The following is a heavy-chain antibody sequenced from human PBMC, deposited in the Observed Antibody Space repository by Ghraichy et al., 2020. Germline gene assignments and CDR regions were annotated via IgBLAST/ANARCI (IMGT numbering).Heavy chain of an antibody. J-gene: IGHJ6*02. V-gene: IGHV6-1*01. CDR1: GDSVSSNSAA. Sequence: SQTLSLTCAISGDSVSSNSAAWNWIRQSPSRGLEWLGRTYYRSKWYNDYAVSVKSRITINPDTSKNQFSLQLNSVTPEDTAVYYCAREQRSGWYKVYYYYGMDVWGQGTTVTVSS. D-gene: IGHD6-19*01. CDR2: TYYRSKWYN. CDR3: AREQRSGWYKVYYYYGMDV.